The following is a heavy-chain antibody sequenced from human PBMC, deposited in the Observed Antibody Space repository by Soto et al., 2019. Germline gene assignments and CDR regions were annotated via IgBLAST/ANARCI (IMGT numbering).Heavy chain of an antibody. V-gene: IGHV5-51*01. CDR3: ARLRYSSSWQYYYYGMDV. CDR1: GYSFTSYW. Sequence: GESLKISCKGSGYSFTSYWIGWVRQMPGKGLEWMGIIYPGDSDTRYSPSFQGQVTISADKSISTAYLQWSSLKASDTAMYYCARLRYSSSWQYYYYGMDVWGQGTTVT. J-gene: IGHJ6*02. CDR2: IYPGDSDT. D-gene: IGHD6-13*01.